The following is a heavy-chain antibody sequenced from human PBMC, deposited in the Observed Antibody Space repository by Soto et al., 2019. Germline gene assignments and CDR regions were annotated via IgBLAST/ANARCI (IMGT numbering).Heavy chain of an antibody. D-gene: IGHD3-10*01. CDR3: ARVRGTMVRVVNYYYGMDV. V-gene: IGHV3-11*06. CDR1: GFTFSDYY. CDR2: ISRSSSYT. J-gene: IGHJ6*02. Sequence: GGSLRLSCAASGFTFSDYYMSWIRQAPGKGLEWVSYISRSSSYTNYADSVKGRFTISGDNAKNSLYLQMNSLRAEDTAVYYCARVRGTMVRVVNYYYGMDVWGQGTTVTVSS.